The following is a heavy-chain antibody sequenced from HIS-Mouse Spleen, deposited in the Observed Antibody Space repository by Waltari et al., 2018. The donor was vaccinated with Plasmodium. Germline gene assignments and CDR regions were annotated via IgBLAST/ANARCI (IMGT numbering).Heavy chain of an antibody. CDR3: ASSGSGSYYY. Sequence: QVQLQQWGAGLLKPSEPLSLTSAVYGGSFSGYYWSWIRQPPGKGLEWIGEINHSGSTNYNPSLKSRVTISVDTSKNQFSLKLSSVTAADTAVYYCASSGSGSYYYWGQGTLVTVSS. D-gene: IGHD3-10*01. CDR1: GGSFSGYY. CDR2: INHSGST. J-gene: IGHJ4*02. V-gene: IGHV4-34*01.